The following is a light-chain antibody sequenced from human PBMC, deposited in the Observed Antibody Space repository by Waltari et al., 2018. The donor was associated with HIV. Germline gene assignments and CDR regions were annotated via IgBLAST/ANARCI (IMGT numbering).Light chain of an antibody. CDR1: RSDAGGYNY. J-gene: IGLJ2*01. CDR2: DVS. V-gene: IGLV2-14*03. Sequence: QSALTQPASVSGSPGQSITISGTGTRSDAGGYNYVSWYQQHPGKAPKLMIYDVSNRPSGVSNRFSGSKSGNTASLTISGLQAEDEADYYCSSYTSSSTLFGGGTKLTVL. CDR3: SSYTSSSTL.